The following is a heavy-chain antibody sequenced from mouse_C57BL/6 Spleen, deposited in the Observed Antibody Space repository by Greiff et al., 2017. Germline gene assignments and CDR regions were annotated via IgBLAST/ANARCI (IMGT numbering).Heavy chain of an antibody. CDR2: IYPYNDGT. D-gene: IGHD1-1*01. Sequence: EVQLQQSGPELVKPGASVKMSCKASGYTFTSYVMHWVKQKPGQGLEWIGYIYPYNDGTKYNEKFKGKATLTSDKSSSTAYMELSSLTSEDSAVYYGARTRYYGSRHYYAMDYWGQGTSVTVSS. J-gene: IGHJ4*01. CDR1: GYTFTSYV. CDR3: ARTRYYGSRHYYAMDY. V-gene: IGHV1-14*01.